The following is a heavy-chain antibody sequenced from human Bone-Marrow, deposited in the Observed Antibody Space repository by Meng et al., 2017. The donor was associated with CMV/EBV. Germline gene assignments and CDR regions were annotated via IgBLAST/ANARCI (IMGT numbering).Heavy chain of an antibody. CDR2: IKEDGSEE. Sequence: GESLKISCAASGFTFGYYYMSWVRQAPQKGPEWVATIKEDGSEEYYVDSVEGRFTVSRDNAKNSLYLQMDSLRVEDTAVYFCARGKVYFDYWGRGSLVTVSS. V-gene: IGHV3-7*01. J-gene: IGHJ4*02. CDR3: ARGKVYFDY. CDR1: GFTFGYYY.